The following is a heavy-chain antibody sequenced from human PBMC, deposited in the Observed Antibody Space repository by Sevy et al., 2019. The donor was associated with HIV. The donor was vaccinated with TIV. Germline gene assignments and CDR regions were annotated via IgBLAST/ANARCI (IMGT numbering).Heavy chain of an antibody. CDR2: LSGSGGST. Sequence: GGSLRLSCVASGFTFSSYAMNWVRQAPGKGLEWVSGLSGSGGSTKYADSVKGRFTISRDNSKNTLYQQMNSLRAEDTAVYYCAKDRVWELGDAFDIWGQGTMVTVSS. CDR1: GFTFSSYA. CDR3: AKDRVWELGDAFDI. J-gene: IGHJ3*02. V-gene: IGHV3-23*01. D-gene: IGHD1-26*01.